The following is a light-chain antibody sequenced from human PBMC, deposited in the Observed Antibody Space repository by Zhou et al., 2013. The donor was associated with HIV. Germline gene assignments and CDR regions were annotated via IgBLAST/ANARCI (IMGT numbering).Light chain of an antibody. CDR1: QSVSSSY. CDR3: QQYADSQMYT. Sequence: EVVLTQSPGTLSLSPGERATLSCRASQSVSSSYLAWYQQKPGQAPRPFIYGTSSRATGIPDRFSGSGSGTDFTLTISRLEPEDFAVYSCQQYADSQMYTFGQGTKLEIK. J-gene: IGKJ2*01. V-gene: IGKV3-20*01. CDR2: GTS.